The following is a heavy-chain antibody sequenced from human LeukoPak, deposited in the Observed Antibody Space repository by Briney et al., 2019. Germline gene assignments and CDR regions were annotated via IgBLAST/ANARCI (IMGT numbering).Heavy chain of an antibody. CDR2: IYYSGST. CDR1: SGSITNYY. CDR3: ARSKDILTGYCFDY. V-gene: IGHV4-59*01. J-gene: IGHJ4*02. Sequence: SETLSLTCTVSSGSITNYYWNWIRQPPGKGLEWIGYIYYSGSTNYNPSLKSRVTISVDTSKNQFSLKLSSVTAADTAVYYCARSKDILTGYCFDYWGQGTLVTVSS. D-gene: IGHD3-9*01.